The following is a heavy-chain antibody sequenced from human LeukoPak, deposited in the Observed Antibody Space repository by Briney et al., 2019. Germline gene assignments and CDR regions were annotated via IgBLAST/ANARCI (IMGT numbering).Heavy chain of an antibody. J-gene: IGHJ4*02. CDR1: GGSFSDYY. CDR3: AGSSVIGLDY. CDR2: INHRGST. V-gene: IGHV4-34*01. Sequence: SETLSLTCAVYGGSFSDYYWSWVRQPPGKGLEWIGEINHRGSTNYNPSLKSRVTISVDTSKNQFSLKLTSVTAADTAVYYCAGSSVIGLDYWGQGTLVTISS. D-gene: IGHD4-11*01.